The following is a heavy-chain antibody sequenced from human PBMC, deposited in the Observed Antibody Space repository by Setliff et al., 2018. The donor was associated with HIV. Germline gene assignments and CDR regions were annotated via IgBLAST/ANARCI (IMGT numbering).Heavy chain of an antibody. CDR1: GYSISSGFY. D-gene: IGHD1-1*01. CDR2: IYYDGTT. CDR3: ARVTSSPGYFLDY. Sequence: PSETLSLTCAVSGYSISSGFYWSWMRQPPGKGLEWVGYIYYDGTTTYNHSLKSRATISVDTSENQFSLMLSSATAADTAVYYCARVTSSPGYFLDYWGQGTLVTVSS. J-gene: IGHJ4*02. V-gene: IGHV4-61*01.